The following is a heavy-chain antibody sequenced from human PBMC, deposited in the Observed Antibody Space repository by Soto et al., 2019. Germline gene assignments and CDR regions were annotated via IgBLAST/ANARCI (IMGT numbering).Heavy chain of an antibody. J-gene: IGHJ4*02. CDR2: IYYSGST. CDR3: ARGGWRQIDY. V-gene: IGHV4-59*08. CDR1: GGSIGSYY. Sequence: QVQLQESGPGLVKPSETLSLTCSVSGGSIGSYYWSWIRQPPGKGLEWIGYIYYSGSTNYNPSLKSRVTISVNTSKNQLSLKQSSVTAADTAVYYCARGGWRQIDYWGQGTLVTVSS. D-gene: IGHD3-3*01.